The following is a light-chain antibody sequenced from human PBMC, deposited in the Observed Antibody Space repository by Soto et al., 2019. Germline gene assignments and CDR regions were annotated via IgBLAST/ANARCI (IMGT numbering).Light chain of an antibody. V-gene: IGKV1-5*03. CDR1: QSISSW. J-gene: IGKJ4*01. CDR3: QQYNSYSPLT. Sequence: DIQMTQSPSTLSASVGDRVTISCRASQSISSWLAWYQQKPGKAPKLLIYKASSLESGVPSRFSGSGSGTELTLTISSLQPDDFATYYCQQYNSYSPLTFGGGTKVEIK. CDR2: KAS.